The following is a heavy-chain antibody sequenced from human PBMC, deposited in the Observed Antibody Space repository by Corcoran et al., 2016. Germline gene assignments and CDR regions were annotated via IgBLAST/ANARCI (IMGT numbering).Heavy chain of an antibody. CDR2: INAGNGNT. CDR1: GYTFTSYA. CDR3: ARTDLIYYYYGMDV. Sequence: QVQLVQSGAEVKKPGASVKVSCKASGYTFTSYAMHWVRQAPGQRLEWMGWINAGNGNTKYSQKFQGRVTITRDTSASTAYMELSSLRSEDTAVDYCARTDLIYYYYGMDVWGQGTTVTVSS. D-gene: IGHD2-8*01. J-gene: IGHJ6*02. V-gene: IGHV1-3*01.